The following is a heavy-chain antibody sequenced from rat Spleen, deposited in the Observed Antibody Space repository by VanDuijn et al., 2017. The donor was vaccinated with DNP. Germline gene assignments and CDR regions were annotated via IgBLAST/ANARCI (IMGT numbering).Heavy chain of an antibody. V-gene: IGHV5-7*01. J-gene: IGHJ3*01. D-gene: IGHD1-2*01. Sequence: EVQLVGSGGDLVQPGRTLKLSCAAPGFTFSDYNMTCVRQAAKKGLEWVASITYDGSRNYYRESVKGRFTISRDNEKNTLSLQMDRLRSEDTATYYCARHWGGSYTARFAYWGQGSLVTVSS. CDR2: ITYDGSRN. CDR3: ARHWGGSYTARFAY. CDR1: GFTFSDYN.